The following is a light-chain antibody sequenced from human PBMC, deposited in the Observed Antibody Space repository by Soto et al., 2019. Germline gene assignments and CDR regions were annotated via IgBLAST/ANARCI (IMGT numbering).Light chain of an antibody. CDR1: QSISSNY. CDR2: GAS. Sequence: EIVLTQSPGTLSLSPGERATLSCRASQSISSNYLAWYQQTPGQAPRLLIYGASSRAAGIPDRFSGSGSGTDFTLTISRLEPEDFGVYYCQQYGGSPRTFGQGTKVEIK. CDR3: QQYGGSPRT. J-gene: IGKJ1*01. V-gene: IGKV3-20*01.